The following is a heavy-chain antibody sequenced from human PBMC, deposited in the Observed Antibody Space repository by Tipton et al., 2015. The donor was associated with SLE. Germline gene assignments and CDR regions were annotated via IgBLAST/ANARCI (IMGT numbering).Heavy chain of an antibody. CDR1: GGSISSYY. V-gene: IGHV4-59*12. CDR2: IYDTGST. D-gene: IGHD3-16*01. CDR3: ARNSNRYYDYIWGRPGFDS. J-gene: IGHJ4*02. Sequence: TLSLTCTVSGGSISSYYWSWIRQPPGKGLEWIGYIYDTGSTNYNPSLKSRITISVDTSKDQFSLKLSSVTAADTAVYYCARNSNRYYDYIWGRPGFDSWGQGTLVTVSS.